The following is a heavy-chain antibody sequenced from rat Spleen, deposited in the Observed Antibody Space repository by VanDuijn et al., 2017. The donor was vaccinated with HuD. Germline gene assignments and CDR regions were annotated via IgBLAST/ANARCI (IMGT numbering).Heavy chain of an antibody. D-gene: IGHD1-11*01. CDR2: ISIGGGTA. J-gene: IGHJ2*01. CDR3: TSYGGYAHY. CDR1: GFTFSNYG. Sequence: EVQLVESGGGLVQPGRSMKLSCAASGFTFSNYGMAWVRQAPTKGLEWVAYISIGGGTAFFRDSVKGRFTISRDDAKRTLYLQMDSLRSEDTATYYCTSYGGYAHYWGQGVMVTVSS. V-gene: IGHV5-25*01.